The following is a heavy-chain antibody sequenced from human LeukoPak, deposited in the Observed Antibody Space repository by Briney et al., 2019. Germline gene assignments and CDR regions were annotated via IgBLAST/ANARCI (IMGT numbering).Heavy chain of an antibody. V-gene: IGHV3-48*03. CDR2: ISSSGSTI. Sequence: GGSLRLSCAASGFTFSSYEMNWVRQAPGKGLEWVSYISSSGSTIYYADSVKGRFTISRDNAKNSLYLQMNSLRAEDTAVYYCASGIFYYYDSSGYFPWGQGTLVTVSS. D-gene: IGHD3-22*01. CDR1: GFTFSSYE. CDR3: ASGIFYYYDSSGYFP. J-gene: IGHJ5*02.